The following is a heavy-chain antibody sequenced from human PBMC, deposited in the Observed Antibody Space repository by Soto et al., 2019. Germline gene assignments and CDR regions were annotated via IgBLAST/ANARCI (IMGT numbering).Heavy chain of an antibody. CDR2: IYSGGST. CDR3: ARSIAARLNWFDP. J-gene: IGHJ5*02. D-gene: IGHD6-6*01. CDR1: GFTVSSNY. V-gene: IGHV3-66*01. Sequence: GGSLRLSCAASGFTVSSNYMSWVRQAPGKGLEWVSVIYSGGSTYYADSVKGRFTISRDNSKNTLYLQMGSLRAEDMAVYYCARSIAARLNWFDPWGQGTLVTVSS.